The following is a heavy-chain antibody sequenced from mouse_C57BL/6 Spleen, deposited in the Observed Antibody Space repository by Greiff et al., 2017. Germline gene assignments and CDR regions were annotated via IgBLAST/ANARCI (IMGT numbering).Heavy chain of an antibody. D-gene: IGHD3-2*02. J-gene: IGHJ4*01. CDR1: GFTFSDYG. V-gene: IGHV5-17*01. CDR3: ARGGQLRLHYAMDY. CDR2: ISSGSSNI. Sequence: EVKLMESGGGLVKPGGSLKLSCAASGFTFSDYGMHWVRPAPEKGLEWVAYISSGSSNIYYADTVKGRFTISRDNAKNTLYLQMTRLMSKDTAMYYCARGGQLRLHYAMDYGGQGTSVTVSS.